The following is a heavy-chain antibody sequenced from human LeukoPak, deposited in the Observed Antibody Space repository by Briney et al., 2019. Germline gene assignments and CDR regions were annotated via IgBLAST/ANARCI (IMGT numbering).Heavy chain of an antibody. CDR2: ISTSSSII. CDR1: GFTFSSYS. D-gene: IGHD5-18*01. J-gene: IGHJ4*02. V-gene: IGHV3-48*01. CDR3: ARARGYSYGYSDN. Sequence: GGSLRLSCAASGFTFSSYSMNWVRQAPGKGLEWVSYISTSSSIIDYADSVKGRFTISRDNAKNSLYPQMNSLRAEDTAVYYCARARGYSYGYSDNWGQGTLVTVSS.